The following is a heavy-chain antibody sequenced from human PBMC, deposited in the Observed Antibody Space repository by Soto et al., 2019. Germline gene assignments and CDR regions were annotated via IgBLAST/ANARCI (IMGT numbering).Heavy chain of an antibody. CDR3: ASLNWGSQVGSDAFDI. CDR2: ISYDGSNK. V-gene: IGHV3-30*04. J-gene: IGHJ3*02. D-gene: IGHD7-27*01. CDR1: GFTFSSYA. Sequence: GGSLRLSCAASGFTFSSYAMHWIRQAPGKGLEWVAVISYDGSNKYYADSVKGRFTISRDNSKNTLYLQMNSLRAEDTAVYYCASLNWGSQVGSDAFDIWGQGTMVTVSS.